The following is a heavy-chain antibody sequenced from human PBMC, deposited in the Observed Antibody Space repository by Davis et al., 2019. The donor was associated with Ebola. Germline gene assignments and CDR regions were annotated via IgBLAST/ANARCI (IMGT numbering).Heavy chain of an antibody. Sequence: GESLKISCAASGLIVSDNYMSWVRQAPGKGLEWVSTYGTSADTYYADSVKGRFTISRDNSKNTLYLQMNGLRVEDTAIYYCAKDNRNIWSEVWGQGTMVTVSS. CDR3: AKDNRNIWSEV. D-gene: IGHD2/OR15-2a*01. J-gene: IGHJ3*01. CDR1: GLIVSDNY. CDR2: YGTSADT. V-gene: IGHV3-53*01.